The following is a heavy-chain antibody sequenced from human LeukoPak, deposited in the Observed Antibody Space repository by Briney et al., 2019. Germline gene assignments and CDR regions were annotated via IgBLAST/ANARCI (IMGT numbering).Heavy chain of an antibody. CDR1: GGSISSRGYY. D-gene: IGHD4-23*01. Sequence: SETLSLTCTVSGGSISSRGYYWSWIRQHAGTPLEWIGYISYSGSTYYNPSLKSRVTISGDTSKNQFSLRLTSVSAADTAVYYCARDQNSGFGHWGQGTLVTVSS. V-gene: IGHV4-31*03. CDR3: ARDQNSGFGH. J-gene: IGHJ4*02. CDR2: ISYSGST.